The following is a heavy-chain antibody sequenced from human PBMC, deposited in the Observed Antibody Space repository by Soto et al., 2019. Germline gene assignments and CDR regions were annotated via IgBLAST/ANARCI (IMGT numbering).Heavy chain of an antibody. J-gene: IGHJ4*02. Sequence: LSRQASRPNFSSSGIHCVRQAPGNLREWVAIIRNDVSNAYHTNFVTGRFTLSRDNSKNTTYLQVGKLLAEETAVYLCFREQTDSGGCSDSWGQGTLVTVSS. CDR1: RPNFSSSG. CDR2: IRNDVSNA. CDR3: FREQTDSGGCSDS. D-gene: IGHD2-15*01. V-gene: IGHV3-33*01.